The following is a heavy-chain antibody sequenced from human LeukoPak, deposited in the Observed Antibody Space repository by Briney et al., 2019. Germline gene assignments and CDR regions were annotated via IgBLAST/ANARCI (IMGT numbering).Heavy chain of an antibody. CDR3: AGDYRSFSPPDY. V-gene: IGHV3-33*01. Sequence: GGSLRLSCEASGFTFSTYGMHWVRQAPGKGLEWVALIWYDGSTKYYADSVKGRFTISRDNSKKTLYLQMNILRADDTAVYYCAGDYRSFSPPDYWGQGTLVSVSS. CDR2: IWYDGSTK. CDR1: GFTFSTYG. J-gene: IGHJ4*02. D-gene: IGHD6-6*01.